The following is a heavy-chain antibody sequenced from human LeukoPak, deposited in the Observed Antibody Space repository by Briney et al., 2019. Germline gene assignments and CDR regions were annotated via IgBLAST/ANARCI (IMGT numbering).Heavy chain of an antibody. V-gene: IGHV3-53*01. J-gene: IGHJ4*02. CDR1: GFTVSSNY. CDR3: ARGGPLAAAKGTDFDY. Sequence: GGSLRLSCAASGFTVSSNYMSWVRQAPGKGLEWVSVIYSGGSTYYADSVKGRFTISRDNAKNSLYLQMNSLRAEDTAVYYCARGGPLAAAKGTDFDYWGQGTPVTVSS. D-gene: IGHD2-2*01. CDR2: IYSGGST.